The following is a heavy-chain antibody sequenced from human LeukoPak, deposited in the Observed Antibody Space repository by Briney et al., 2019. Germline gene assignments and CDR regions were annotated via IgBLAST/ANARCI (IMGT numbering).Heavy chain of an antibody. CDR3: AKRTEYGSGSYSYNWFDP. CDR2: IQYDGSNK. Sequence: PGRSLRLSCAASGFTFSSYGMHWVRQTPGKGLEWVAFIQYDGSNKYYADSVKGRFTISRDNSKNTLYLQMNSLRAEDTTVYYCAKRTEYGSGSYSYNWFDPWGQGTLVTVSS. J-gene: IGHJ5*02. CDR1: GFTFSSYG. V-gene: IGHV3-30*18. D-gene: IGHD3-10*01.